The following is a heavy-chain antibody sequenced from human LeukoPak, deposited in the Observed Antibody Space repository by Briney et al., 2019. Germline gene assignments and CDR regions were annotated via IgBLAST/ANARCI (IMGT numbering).Heavy chain of an antibody. CDR1: GYIFTNYY. CDR2: INPRGGNT. J-gene: IGHJ4*02. V-gene: IGHV1-46*01. D-gene: IGHD2-2*01. CDR3: ARVLDYCSSTSCYAGGFDY. Sequence: RASVKVSCKASGYIFTNYYIHWVRQAPGQGLEWMGIINPRGGNTIYAQKFQGRVTMTGDTSTSTVYMELSRLRSGDTAVYYCARVLDYCSSTSCYAGGFDYWGQGTLVTVSS.